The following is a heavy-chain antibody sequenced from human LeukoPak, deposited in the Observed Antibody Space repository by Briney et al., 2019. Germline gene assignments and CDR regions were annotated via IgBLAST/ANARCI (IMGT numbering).Heavy chain of an antibody. CDR3: ARDLVGATPHAFDI. J-gene: IGHJ3*02. Sequence: PLETLSLTCTVSGGSISSHYWSWIRQPPGKGLEWIGYIYYSGSTNYNPSLKSRVTISVDTSKNQFSLKLSSVTAADTAVYYCARDLVGATPHAFDIWGQGTMVTVSS. CDR1: GGSISSHY. V-gene: IGHV4-59*11. CDR2: IYYSGST. D-gene: IGHD1-26*01.